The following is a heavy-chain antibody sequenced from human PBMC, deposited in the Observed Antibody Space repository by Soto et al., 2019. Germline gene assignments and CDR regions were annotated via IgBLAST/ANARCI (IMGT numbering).Heavy chain of an antibody. CDR3: ARDEVYCSSTSCPHWFDP. CDR2: ISAYNGNT. Sequence: ASVQVSCKASGYTFTSYGISWVRQAPGQGLEWMGWISAYNGNTNYAQKLQGRVTMTTDTSTSTAYMELRSLRSDDTAVYYCARDEVYCSSTSCPHWFDPWGQGTLVTVS. D-gene: IGHD2-2*01. CDR1: GYTFTSYG. V-gene: IGHV1-18*04. J-gene: IGHJ5*02.